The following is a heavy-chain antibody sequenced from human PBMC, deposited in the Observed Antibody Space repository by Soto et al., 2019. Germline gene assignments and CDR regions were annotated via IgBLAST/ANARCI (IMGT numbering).Heavy chain of an antibody. CDR1: GDSLKSKA. CDR2: ISSNGGST. Sequence: PWGCLGLGCVACGDSLKSKAVDGVRQTPGKGLEYVSAISSNGGSTYYANSVKGRFTISRDNSKNTLYLQMGSLRAEDMAVYYCARHHEYGTWNYVGAFDIWGQGTMVTVSS. D-gene: IGHD1-7*01. V-gene: IGHV3-64*01. CDR3: ARHHEYGTWNYVGAFDI. J-gene: IGHJ3*02.